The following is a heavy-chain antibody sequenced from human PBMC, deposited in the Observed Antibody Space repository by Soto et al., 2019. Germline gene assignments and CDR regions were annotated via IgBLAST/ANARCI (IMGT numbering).Heavy chain of an antibody. CDR2: IGYRGGST. Sequence: EVQLLESGGGVVQPGGSLRLSCAASGFIVDRFAMTWFRQAPGKGPEWVSSIGYRGGSTSYADSGRGRFTTSRDSSKNTLYLQMNSLRAEDTALYYCAKGGIWRGNLYLDVWGKGTTVTVSS. CDR3: AKGGIWRGNLYLDV. J-gene: IGHJ6*03. D-gene: IGHD2-21*01. V-gene: IGHV3-23*01. CDR1: GFIVDRFA.